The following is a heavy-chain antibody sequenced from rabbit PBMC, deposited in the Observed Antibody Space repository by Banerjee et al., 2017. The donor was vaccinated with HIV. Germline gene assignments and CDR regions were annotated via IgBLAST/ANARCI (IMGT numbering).Heavy chain of an antibody. CDR2: IYAGSSGST. CDR3: ARNMWSNNNNL. D-gene: IGHD5-1*01. J-gene: IGHJ6*01. Sequence: QEQLEETGGGLVQPGGSLTLSCKASGFDFTNYYICWVRQAPGKGLEWIACIYAGSSGSTYYASWAKGRFTISKTSSTTVTLQMTSLTAADTATYFCARNMWSNNNNLWGPGTLVTVS. V-gene: IGHV1S45*01. CDR1: GFDFTNYY.